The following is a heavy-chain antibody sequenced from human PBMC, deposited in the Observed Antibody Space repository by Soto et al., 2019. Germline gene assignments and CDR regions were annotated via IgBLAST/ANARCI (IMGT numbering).Heavy chain of an antibody. J-gene: IGHJ4*02. Sequence: PGGSLRLSCAASGFTFSSYDMHWVRQATGKGLEWVSAIGTAGDPYYPGSVRGRFTISRANAKNSLYLQMTSLRAGDTAVYYCASAFSSSGLYYFDFWGQGTLVTVSS. CDR3: ASAFSSSGLYYFDF. V-gene: IGHV3-13*05. D-gene: IGHD6-19*01. CDR2: IGTAGDP. CDR1: GFTFSSYD.